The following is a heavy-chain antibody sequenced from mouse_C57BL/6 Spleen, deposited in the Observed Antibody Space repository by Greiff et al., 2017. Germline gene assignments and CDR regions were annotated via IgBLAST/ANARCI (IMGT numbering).Heavy chain of an antibody. D-gene: IGHD1-1*02. CDR1: GYAFSSSW. J-gene: IGHJ3*01. V-gene: IGHV1-82*01. CDR2: IYPGDGDT. CDR3: ADYQAWFAY. Sequence: VQLQESGPELVKPGASVKISCKASGYAFSSSWMNWVKQRPGKGLEWIGRIYPGDGDTNYNGKFKSKATLTADKSSSTAYMQLSSLTSEDSAVYFCADYQAWFAYWGQGTLVTVSA.